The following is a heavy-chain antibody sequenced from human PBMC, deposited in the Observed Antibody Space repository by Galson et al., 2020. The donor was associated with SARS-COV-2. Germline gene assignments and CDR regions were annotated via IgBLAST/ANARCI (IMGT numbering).Heavy chain of an antibody. Sequence: SGPTLVKPTQTLTLTCTFSGFSLSTSGVGVGWIRQPPGKALEWLALIYWDDDKRYSPSLKSRLTITKDTSKNQVVLTMTNMDPVDTATYYGADRRISMLRGSFDPGGQGTLVTVSS. V-gene: IGHV2-5*02. CDR1: GFSLSTSGVG. CDR2: IYWDDDK. CDR3: ADRRISMLRGSFDP. D-gene: IGHD3-10*01. J-gene: IGHJ5*02.